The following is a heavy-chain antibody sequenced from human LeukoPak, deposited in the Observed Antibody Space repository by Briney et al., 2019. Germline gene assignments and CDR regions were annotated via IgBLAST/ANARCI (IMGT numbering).Heavy chain of an antibody. D-gene: IGHD6-19*01. J-gene: IGHJ4*02. V-gene: IGHV4-34*01. CDR3: ARVRGFSGWTGAHSH. CDR1: GGSFNGYY. Sequence: KPSETLSLTCAVYGGSFNGYYWSWIRQPPGKGLEWIGEIKHTGSTNYNPSLKSRVTISVDTSKIQFSLRLSSVTAADTAVYYCARVRGFSGWTGAHSHWGQGILVTVSS. CDR2: IKHTGST.